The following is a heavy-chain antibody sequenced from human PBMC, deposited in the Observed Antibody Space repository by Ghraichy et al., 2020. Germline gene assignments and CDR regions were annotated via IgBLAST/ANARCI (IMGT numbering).Heavy chain of an antibody. Sequence: GGSLRLSCAASGFTFSSYWMSWVRQAPGKGLEWVANIKQDGSEKYYVDSVKGRFTISRDNAKNSLYLQMNSLRAEDTAVYYCARNSGGPDYYYYYGMDVWGQGTTVTVSS. D-gene: IGHD2-15*01. V-gene: IGHV3-7*01. CDR1: GFTFSSYW. CDR3: ARNSGGPDYYYYYGMDV. CDR2: IKQDGSEK. J-gene: IGHJ6*02.